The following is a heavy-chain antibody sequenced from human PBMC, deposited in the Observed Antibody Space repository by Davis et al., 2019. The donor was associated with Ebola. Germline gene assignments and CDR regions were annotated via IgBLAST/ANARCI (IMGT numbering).Heavy chain of an antibody. CDR3: ARIDYDFWSGYYGGNWFDP. CDR1: GGSVSSDVYS. CDR2: VYNRDTT. V-gene: IGHV4-61*08. J-gene: IGHJ5*02. Sequence: MPSETLSLTCSVTGGSVSSDVYSWNWIRQSPGKGLEWIGFVYNRDTTNYNPSLKSRVTISVDTSKNQFSLKLSSVTAADTAVYYCARIDYDFWSGYYGGNWFDPWGQGTLVTVSS. D-gene: IGHD3-3*01.